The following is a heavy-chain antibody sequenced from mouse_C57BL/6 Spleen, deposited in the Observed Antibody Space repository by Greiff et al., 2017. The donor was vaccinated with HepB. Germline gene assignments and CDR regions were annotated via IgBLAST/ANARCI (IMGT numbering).Heavy chain of an antibody. CDR3: ARGGDYDRFAY. V-gene: IGHV1-52*01. J-gene: IGHJ3*01. Sequence: QVQLQHPGAELVRPGSSVKLSCKASGYTFTSYWMHWVKQRPIQGLEWIGNIDPSDSETHYNQKFKDKATLTVDKSSSTAYMQLSSLTSEDSAVYYCARGGDYDRFAYWGQGTLVTVSA. CDR1: GYTFTSYW. CDR2: IDPSDSET. D-gene: IGHD2-4*01.